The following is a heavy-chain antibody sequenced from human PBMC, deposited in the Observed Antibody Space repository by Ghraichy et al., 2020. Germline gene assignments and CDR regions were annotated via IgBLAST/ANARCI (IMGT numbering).Heavy chain of an antibody. Sequence: SETLSLTCTVSGGSISSGGYYWSWIRQHPGKGLEWIGYIYYSGSTYYNPSLKSRVTISVDTSKNQFSLKLSSVTAADTAVYYCARGQVVLGFDPWGQGTLVTVSS. V-gene: IGHV4-31*03. CDR3: ARGQVVLGFDP. CDR1: GGSISSGGYY. D-gene: IGHD2-8*01. J-gene: IGHJ5*02. CDR2: IYYSGST.